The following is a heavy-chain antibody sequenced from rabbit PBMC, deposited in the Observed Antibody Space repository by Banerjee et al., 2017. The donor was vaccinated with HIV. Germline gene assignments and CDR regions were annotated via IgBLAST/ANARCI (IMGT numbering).Heavy chain of an antibody. CDR3: ARWDASSSGRDL. CDR2: IYTGSGST. V-gene: IGHV1S45*01. J-gene: IGHJ6*01. Sequence: QEQLEESGGDLVKPEGSLTLTCTASGFSFSGSYCMCRVRQAPGKGLEWIGCIYTGSGSTYYASWVNGRFTISSHNAQNTLYLQLNSLTAADTATYFCARWDASSSGRDLWGPGTLVTVS. CDR1: GFSFSGSYC. D-gene: IGHD1-1*01.